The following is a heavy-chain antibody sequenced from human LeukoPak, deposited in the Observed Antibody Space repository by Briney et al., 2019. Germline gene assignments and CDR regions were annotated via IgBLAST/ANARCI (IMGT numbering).Heavy chain of an antibody. CDR1: GFTFSSYA. D-gene: IGHD3-22*01. CDR3: AKDPADYYDSSGYYSYYYYGMDV. J-gene: IGHJ6*02. V-gene: IGHV3-23*01. CDR2: ISGSGGST. Sequence: GGSLRLSCAASGFTFSSYAMSWVRQAPGKGLEWVSAISGSGGSTYYADSVKGRFTISRDNSKNTLYLQMNSLRAEDTAVYYCAKDPADYYDSSGYYSYYYYGMDVWGQGTTVTVSS.